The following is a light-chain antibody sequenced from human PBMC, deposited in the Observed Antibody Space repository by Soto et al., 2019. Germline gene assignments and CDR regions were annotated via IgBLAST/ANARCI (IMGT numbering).Light chain of an antibody. Sequence: QSVLTQPASVSGSPGQSITISCTGTKNDIGDYNYVSWYQQHPGKVPKLMIYEVSNRPSGVSNRFSGSKSGNTASLTISGLQPEDEADYYCSSYTVTNTWVFGGGTKVTVL. J-gene: IGLJ3*02. CDR1: KNDIGDYNY. CDR2: EVS. V-gene: IGLV2-14*01. CDR3: SSYTVTNTWV.